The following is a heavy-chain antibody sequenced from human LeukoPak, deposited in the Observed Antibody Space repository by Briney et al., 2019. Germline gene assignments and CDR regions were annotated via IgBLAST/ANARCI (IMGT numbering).Heavy chain of an antibody. V-gene: IGHV1-18*01. Sequence: GASVKVSCKASGYTFTSYGISWVRQAPGQGLEWMGWISAYNGNTNYAQKFQGRVTITADESTSTAYMELSSLRSEDTAVYYCARGAHYYDSSGYYNPFDYWGQGTLVTVSS. CDR1: GYTFTSYG. D-gene: IGHD3-22*01. J-gene: IGHJ4*02. CDR3: ARGAHYYDSSGYYNPFDY. CDR2: ISAYNGNT.